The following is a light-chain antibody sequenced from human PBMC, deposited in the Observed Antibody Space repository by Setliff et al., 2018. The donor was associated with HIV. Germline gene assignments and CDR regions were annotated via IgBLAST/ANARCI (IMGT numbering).Light chain of an antibody. Sequence: QSVLTQPPSVSEAPRQRVTISCSGSSSNIGNNGVNWYQQLPGKAPKLLIYYDDLLPSGVSDRFSGSKSGTSASLAISGLQSEDEADYYCAAWDDRLNGVVFGGGT. V-gene: IGLV1-36*01. J-gene: IGLJ2*01. CDR3: AAWDDRLNGVV. CDR2: YDD. CDR1: SSNIGNNG.